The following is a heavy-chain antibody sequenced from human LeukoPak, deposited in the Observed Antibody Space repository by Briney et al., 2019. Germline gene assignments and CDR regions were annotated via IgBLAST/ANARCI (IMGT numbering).Heavy chain of an antibody. J-gene: IGHJ4*02. CDR3: AKDLYPYSSGSYLGY. D-gene: IGHD3-10*01. V-gene: IGHV3-30*18. CDR2: ISYDGGHE. Sequence: PGSSLRLSCAGSGFTFSCYGMLWVRAARGKGLECVADISYDGGHEYSADSVKGRFTISRDNSRNMLYLQMNSLRAEDTAVYYCAKDLYPYSSGSYLGYWGQGTLVTVSS. CDR1: GFTFSCYG.